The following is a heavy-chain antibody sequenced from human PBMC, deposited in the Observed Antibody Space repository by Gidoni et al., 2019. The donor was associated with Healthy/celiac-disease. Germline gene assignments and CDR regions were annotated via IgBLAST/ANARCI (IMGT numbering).Heavy chain of an antibody. CDR1: GFTFSSYG. V-gene: IGHV3-30*18. CDR3: AKELWVSDYRRSLYYYYGMDV. J-gene: IGHJ6*02. CDR2: ISYDGSNK. Sequence: QVQLVESGGGVVQPGRSLRLSCAGSGFTFSSYGMHWVRQAPGKGLEWVAVISYDGSNKYYADSVKGRFTISRDNSKNTLYLQMNSLRAEDTAVYYCAKELWVSDYRRSLYYYYGMDVWGQGTTVTVSS. D-gene: IGHD3-16*01.